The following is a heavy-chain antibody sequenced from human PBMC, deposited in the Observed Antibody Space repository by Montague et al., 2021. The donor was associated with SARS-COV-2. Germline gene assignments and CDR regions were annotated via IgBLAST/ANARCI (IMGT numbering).Heavy chain of an antibody. CDR3: ARGARHDDGYRPGAFDS. CDR2: INHNGST. V-gene: IGHV4-34*01. D-gene: IGHD5-24*01. J-gene: IGHJ4*02. Sequence: SETLSLTCAVSGESFSDYYWNWIRQPPGKGLEWTGEINHNGSTTYNPSLKSRGTMSTDNSKNQFSLKMRSVTAADTAVYYCARGARHDDGYRPGAFDSWGQGTLVTVSS. CDR1: GESFSDYY.